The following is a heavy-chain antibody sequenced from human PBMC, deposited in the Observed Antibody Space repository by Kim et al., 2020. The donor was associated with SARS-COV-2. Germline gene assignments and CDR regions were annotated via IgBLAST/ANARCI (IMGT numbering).Heavy chain of an antibody. CDR1: GFTFSSYA. CDR3: AKGKMVRRGDAFDG. D-gene: IGHD3-10*01. CDR2: IWYDGSNI. V-gene: IGHV3-33*06. J-gene: IGHJ3*01. Sequence: GGSLRLSCAASGFTFSSYAMHWVRQAPGKGLEWVAVIWYDGSNIYYADSVKGRFTISRDNAKNTLYLQMNSLRAEDTALYYCAKGKMVRRGDAFDGLGQG.